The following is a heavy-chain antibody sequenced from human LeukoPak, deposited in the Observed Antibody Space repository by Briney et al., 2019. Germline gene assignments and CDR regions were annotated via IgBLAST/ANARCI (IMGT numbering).Heavy chain of an antibody. J-gene: IGHJ4*02. CDR3: ARGSYSSSNFDY. V-gene: IGHV3-21*01. CDR1: GFTFSSYS. Sequence: PGGSLRLSCAASGFTFSSYSMNWVRQAPGKGLEWVSSISSSSSYIYYADSVKGRFTISRDNDKNPLYLQMNSLRAEDTAVYYCARGSYSSSNFDYWGQGTLVTVSS. CDR2: ISSSSSYI. D-gene: IGHD6-13*01.